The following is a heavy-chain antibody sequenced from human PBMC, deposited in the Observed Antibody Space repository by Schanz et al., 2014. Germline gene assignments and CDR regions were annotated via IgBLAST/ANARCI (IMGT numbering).Heavy chain of an antibody. D-gene: IGHD3-10*01. V-gene: IGHV3-23*01. CDR1: GLTFSSYA. Sequence: EVHLLESGGGLVQPGGSLRLSCATSGLTFSSYAMSWVRQAPGKGLEWVSAISGSGGSTYYADSVKGRFTISRDNSKNTLYLQMNSLRAEDTAVYYCAKGRFGELSAFDIWGQGTMVTVSS. J-gene: IGHJ3*02. CDR2: ISGSGGST. CDR3: AKGRFGELSAFDI.